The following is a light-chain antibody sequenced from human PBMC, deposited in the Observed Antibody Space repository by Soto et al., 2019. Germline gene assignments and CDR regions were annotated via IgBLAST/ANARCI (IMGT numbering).Light chain of an antibody. Sequence: QSALTQPASVSGSPGQSITISCTGTSSDVGGYNYVSWYQQHPGKVPKLMIYDVSNRPSGVSNRFSGSKSGNTASLTISGLQAEDEADYYCSSYTSSSTPYVIGTGTKLTVL. V-gene: IGLV2-14*01. CDR2: DVS. J-gene: IGLJ1*01. CDR3: SSYTSSSTPYV. CDR1: SSDVGGYNY.